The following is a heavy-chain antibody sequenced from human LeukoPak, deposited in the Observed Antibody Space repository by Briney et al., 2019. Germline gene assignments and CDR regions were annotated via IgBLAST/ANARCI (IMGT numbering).Heavy chain of an antibody. J-gene: IGHJ4*02. D-gene: IGHD6-13*01. Sequence: PGGSLRLSCAASGFTFSSYAMHWVRQAPGKGLEWVAVISYDGSNKYYADSVKGRFTISRDNSKNTLYLQMNSMRAEDTAVYYCAKGTSSNWRTFDFWGQGTLVTVSS. CDR3: AKGTSSNWRTFDF. CDR2: ISYDGSNK. V-gene: IGHV3-30-3*01. CDR1: GFTFSSYA.